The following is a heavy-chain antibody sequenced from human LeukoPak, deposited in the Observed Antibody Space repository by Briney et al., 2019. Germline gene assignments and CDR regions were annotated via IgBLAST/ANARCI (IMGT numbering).Heavy chain of an antibody. J-gene: IGHJ4*02. CDR3: ARGFVAVAGTIGY. Sequence: GASVKVSCKASGYTFTGCYMHWVRQAPGQGLEWMGWINPNSGGTNYAQKFQGRVTMTRDTSINTAYMELSRLRSDDTAVYYCARGFVAVAGTIGYWGQGTLVTDSS. V-gene: IGHV1-2*02. D-gene: IGHD6-19*01. CDR2: INPNSGGT. CDR1: GYTFTGCY.